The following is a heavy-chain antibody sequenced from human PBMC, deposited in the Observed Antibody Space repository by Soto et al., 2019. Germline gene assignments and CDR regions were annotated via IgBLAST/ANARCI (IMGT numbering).Heavy chain of an antibody. CDR3: AKHLFLQSIAGYYYGMDV. CDR1: GFTFSSYA. Sequence: GGSLRLSCAASGFTFSSYAMSWVRQAPGKGLEWVSAISGSGGSTYYADSVKGRFTISRDNSKNTLYLQMNSLRAEDTAVYYCAKHLFLQSIAGYYYGMDVWGQGTTVTVSS. D-gene: IGHD4-4*01. CDR2: ISGSGGST. V-gene: IGHV3-23*01. J-gene: IGHJ6*02.